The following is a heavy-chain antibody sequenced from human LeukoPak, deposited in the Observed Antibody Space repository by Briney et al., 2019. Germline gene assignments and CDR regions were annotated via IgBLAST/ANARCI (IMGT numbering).Heavy chain of an antibody. V-gene: IGHV3-21*01. CDR1: GFTVSSNY. D-gene: IGHD2-21*01. CDR2: ISSSSEYI. Sequence: AGGSLRLSCAASGFTVSSNYMNWVRQAPGKGLEWVSFISSSSEYIYYANSVKGRFTISRDNAKNSLYLQVNSLRAEDTAVYYCARVQTPYYGGDEIGYWGQGTLVTVSS. CDR3: ARVQTPYYGGDEIGY. J-gene: IGHJ4*02.